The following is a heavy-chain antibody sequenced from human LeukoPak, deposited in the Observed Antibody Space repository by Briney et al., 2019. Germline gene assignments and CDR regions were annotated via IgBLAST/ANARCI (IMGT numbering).Heavy chain of an antibody. V-gene: IGHV3-21*01. CDR1: GFTFSSHW. J-gene: IGHJ3*02. Sequence: PGGSLRLSCAASGFTFSSHWMNWVRQAPGKGLEWVSSISSSSSYIYYADSVKGRFTISRDNAKNSLYLQMNSLRAEDTAVYYCASGVWAILRYFDWPETSDAFDIWGQGTMVTVSS. CDR2: ISSSSSYI. D-gene: IGHD3-9*01. CDR3: ASGVWAILRYFDWPETSDAFDI.